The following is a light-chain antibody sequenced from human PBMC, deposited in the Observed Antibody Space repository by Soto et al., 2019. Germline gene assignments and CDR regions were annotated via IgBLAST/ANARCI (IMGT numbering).Light chain of an antibody. CDR2: EVT. V-gene: IGLV2-23*02. CDR3: CSYAGGSTLV. J-gene: IGLJ3*02. CDR1: SSDLGTYNL. Sequence: QSALTQPASVSGSPGQSITISCTGTSSDLGTYNLVSWYQQHPGKAPKLTIYEVTKRPSGVSNRFSGSKSGNTASLTISGLQAEDEADYYCCSYAGGSTLVFGGGTKLTVL.